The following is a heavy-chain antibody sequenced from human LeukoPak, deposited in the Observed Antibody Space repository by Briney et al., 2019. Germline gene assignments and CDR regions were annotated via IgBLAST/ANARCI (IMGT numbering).Heavy chain of an antibody. CDR1: GYTFTGYY. D-gene: IGHD4-17*01. CDR2: TNPNSGGT. V-gene: IGHV1-2*06. J-gene: IGHJ3*02. Sequence: ASVKVSCKASGYTFTGYYMHWVRQAPGQGLEWMGRTNPNSGGTNYAQKFQGRVTMTRDTSISTAYMELSRLRSDDTAVYYCARVGYGDLYDAFDIWGQGTMVTVSS. CDR3: ARVGYGDLYDAFDI.